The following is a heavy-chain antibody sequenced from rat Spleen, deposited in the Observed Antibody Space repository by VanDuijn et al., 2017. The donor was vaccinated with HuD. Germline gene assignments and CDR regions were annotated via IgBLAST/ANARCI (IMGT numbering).Heavy chain of an antibody. D-gene: IGHD1-7*01. CDR2: ISSGGST. Sequence: QVQLKESGPGLAQPSQTLSLTCTVSGFSLTSYTVSWVRQPPGKGLEWIAAISSGGSTYFNSALKSRLSISRDTSKSQVFLKMNSLQTEDTAMYFCARGRGYDWGQGVMVTVSS. CDR1: GFSLTSYT. CDR3: ARGRGYD. V-gene: IGHV2-6*01. J-gene: IGHJ2*01.